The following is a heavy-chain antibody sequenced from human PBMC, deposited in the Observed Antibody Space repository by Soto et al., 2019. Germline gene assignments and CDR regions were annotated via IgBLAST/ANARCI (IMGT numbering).Heavy chain of an antibody. CDR2: INPSGGRT. D-gene: IGHD3-22*01. CDR1: GNSFTTDY. Sequence: SVKVSCKASGNSFTTDYMHWLRQAPGQGLEWMGIINPSGGRTTYAQKFQGRVTMTRDTSTSTFHMELSSLTSEDTAVYYRAGLYHSDSSGYYDYWGQGTLVTVSS. CDR3: AGLYHSDSSGYYDY. J-gene: IGHJ4*02. V-gene: IGHV1-46*01.